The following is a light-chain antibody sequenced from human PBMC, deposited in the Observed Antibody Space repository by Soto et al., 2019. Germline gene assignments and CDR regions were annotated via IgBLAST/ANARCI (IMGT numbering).Light chain of an antibody. V-gene: IGKV3-20*01. Sequence: EIVWTQSPGTLSLSPGERATLSCRASQSVSSSYLAWYQQKPGQSPRLLIYGASSRATGIPDRCSGSGAGTDFTLTISRLEPEDFAVYYCQQDGSSRTFGQGTKVEIQ. CDR1: QSVSSSY. J-gene: IGKJ1*01. CDR3: QQDGSSRT. CDR2: GAS.